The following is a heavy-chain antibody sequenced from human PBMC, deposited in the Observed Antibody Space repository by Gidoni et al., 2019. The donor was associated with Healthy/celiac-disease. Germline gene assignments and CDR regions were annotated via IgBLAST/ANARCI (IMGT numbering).Heavy chain of an antibody. CDR2: ISGSGGST. D-gene: IGHD2-21*02. CDR1: GFTFSRYA. V-gene: IGHV3-23*04. J-gene: IGHJ4*02. CDR3: AKLMERGSIVVVTATIDY. Sequence: EVQLVESGGGLVQPGGSLRLSCAASGFTFSRYAMSWVRQAPGKGLEWVSAISGSGGSTYYADSVKGRFTISRDNSKNTLYLQMNSLRAEDTAVYYCAKLMERGSIVVVTATIDYWGQGTLVTVSS.